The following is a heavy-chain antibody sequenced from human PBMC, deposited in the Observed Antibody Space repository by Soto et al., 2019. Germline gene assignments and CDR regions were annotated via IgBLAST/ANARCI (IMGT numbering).Heavy chain of an antibody. CDR3: AGGEWLAKIKPYFAC. D-gene: IGHD6-19*01. CDR1: AGSMSSYY. J-gene: IGHJ4*02. Sequence: PPETLCLPCTFCAGSMSSYYWNWIRQSPGKGLEWIGYIYYSGGTNYNPSLKSRVAISLDTSKNQFSLMLSSVTAADTAVYYCAGGEWLAKIKPYFACWGQGTMVTFSS. CDR2: IYYSGGT. V-gene: IGHV4-59*01.